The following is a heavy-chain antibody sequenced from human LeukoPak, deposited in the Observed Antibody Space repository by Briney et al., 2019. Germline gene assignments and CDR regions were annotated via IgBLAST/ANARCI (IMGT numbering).Heavy chain of an antibody. Sequence: SETLSLTCTVSGGSISSFYWSWIRQPAGKGLEWIGRIYTSGSTNYNPSLKSRVTISVDTSKNQFSLKLSSVTAADTAVYYCARGGRGPDYYDSRKNAFDIWGQGTMVTVSS. D-gene: IGHD3-22*01. CDR1: GGSISSFY. V-gene: IGHV4-4*07. J-gene: IGHJ3*02. CDR3: ARGGRGPDYYDSRKNAFDI. CDR2: IYTSGST.